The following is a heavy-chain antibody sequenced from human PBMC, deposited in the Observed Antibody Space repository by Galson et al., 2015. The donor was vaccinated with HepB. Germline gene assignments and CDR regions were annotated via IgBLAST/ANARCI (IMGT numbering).Heavy chain of an antibody. CDR1: GFTFSSYA. CDR2: ISGSGGST. V-gene: IGHV3-23*01. Sequence: SLRLSCAASGFTFSSYAMSWVRQAPRKGLEWVSGISGSGGSTYYADSVKGRFTISRDNSKNTLYLQMNSLRAEDTAVYYCAKDLERWLQGRFDYWGQGTLVTVSS. CDR3: AKDLERWLQGRFDY. D-gene: IGHD5-24*01. J-gene: IGHJ4*02.